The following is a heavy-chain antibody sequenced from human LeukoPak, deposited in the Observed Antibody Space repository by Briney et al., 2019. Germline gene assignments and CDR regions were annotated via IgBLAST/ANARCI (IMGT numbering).Heavy chain of an antibody. CDR2: ISWNSGSI. CDR3: AKDSWQLVEYSRSAFDI. J-gene: IGHJ3*02. D-gene: IGHD6-6*01. CDR1: GFTFDDYA. Sequence: GGSLRLSCAAPGFTFDDYAMHWVRQAPGKGLEWVSGISWNSGSIGYADSVKGRFTISRDNAKNSLYLQMNSLRAEDTALYYCAKDSWQLVEYSRSAFDIWGQGTMVTVSS. V-gene: IGHV3-9*01.